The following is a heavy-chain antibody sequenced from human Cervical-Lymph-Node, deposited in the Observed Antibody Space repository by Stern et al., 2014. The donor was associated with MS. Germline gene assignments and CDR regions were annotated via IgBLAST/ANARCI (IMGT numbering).Heavy chain of an antibody. CDR2: INPSGDST. Sequence: VHLVESGAEVKKPGASVKISCKASGYTFNNYYMHWVRQAPGQGLEWMGIINPSGDSTSYAQKFDGRVTMTRDTSTRTVNMDLSSLTSGDTAVYYCARLRGYNVLTGYLDYWGQGTLVTVSS. CDR1: GYTFNNYY. J-gene: IGHJ4*02. D-gene: IGHD3-9*01. CDR3: ARLRGYNVLTGYLDY. V-gene: IGHV1-46*02.